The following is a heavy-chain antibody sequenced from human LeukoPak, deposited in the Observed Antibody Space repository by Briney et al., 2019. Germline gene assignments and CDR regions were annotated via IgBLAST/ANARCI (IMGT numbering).Heavy chain of an antibody. CDR1: GGTFSSYA. D-gene: IGHD3-10*01. CDR2: IIPIFGTA. J-gene: IGHJ4*02. Sequence: SVKVSCKASGGTFSSYAISWVRQAPGQGLEWMGRIIPIFGTANYAQKFQGRVTITTDESTSTAYMEMSSLRSEDTAVYYCARGGWFGELLSLSYWGQGTLVTVSS. CDR3: ARGGWFGELLSLSY. V-gene: IGHV1-69*05.